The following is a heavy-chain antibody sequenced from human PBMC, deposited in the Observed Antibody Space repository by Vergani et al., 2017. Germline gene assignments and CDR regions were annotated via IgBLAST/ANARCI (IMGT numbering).Heavy chain of an antibody. V-gene: IGHV1-69*12. Sequence: QVQLVQSGAEVKKPGSSVKVSCKASGGTFSSYAISWVRQAPGQGLEWRGGIIPIFGTANYAQKFQGRVTITADETTSTAYMELRSLRSEDTAVYYCAGTAARSYYFYFYGMDVWGQGTTVTVSS. CDR3: AGTAARSYYFYFYGMDV. CDR2: IIPIFGTA. D-gene: IGHD2-2*01. CDR1: GGTFSSYA. J-gene: IGHJ6*02.